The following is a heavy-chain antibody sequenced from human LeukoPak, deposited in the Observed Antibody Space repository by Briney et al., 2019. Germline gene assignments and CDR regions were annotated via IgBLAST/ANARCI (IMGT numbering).Heavy chain of an antibody. CDR2: INHSGST. Sequence: SETLSLTCAVYGGSFSGYYWSWIRQPPGKGLEWIGEINHSGSTNYNPSLKSRVTISVDTSKNQFSLKLSSVTAADTAVYYCARRRGSSSHRYYYYYMDVWAKGPRSPSP. CDR1: GGSFSGYY. J-gene: IGHJ6*03. CDR3: ARRRGSSSHRYYYYYMDV. V-gene: IGHV4-34*01. D-gene: IGHD6-6*01.